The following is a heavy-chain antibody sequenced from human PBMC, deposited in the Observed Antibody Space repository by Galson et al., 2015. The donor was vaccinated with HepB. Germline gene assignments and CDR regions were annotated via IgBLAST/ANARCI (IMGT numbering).Heavy chain of an antibody. V-gene: IGHV6-1*01. Sequence: CAISGDSVSSNSAAWNWIRQSPSRGLEWLGRTYYRSKWYNDYAVSVKSRITINPDTSKNQFSLQLNSVTPEDTAVYYCARWGAGSGNYYYGMDVWGQGTTVTVSS. CDR1: GDSVSSNSAA. J-gene: IGHJ6*02. D-gene: IGHD1-26*01. CDR2: TYYRSKWYN. CDR3: ARWGAGSGNYYYGMDV.